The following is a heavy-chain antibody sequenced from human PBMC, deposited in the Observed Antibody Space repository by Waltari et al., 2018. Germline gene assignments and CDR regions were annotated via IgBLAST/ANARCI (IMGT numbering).Heavy chain of an antibody. D-gene: IGHD4-17*01. J-gene: IGHJ4*02. V-gene: IGHV3-30-3*01. CDR2: ISYDGSNK. Sequence: QVPLVESGGGVVQPGRSLRLSCAASGFTFSIYAMHWVRQAPGKGLEWVAVISYDGSNKYYADAVKGRFTISRDNSKNTLYLQMNSLRAEDTAVYYCARDEHGDYGFDYWGQGTLVTVSS. CDR1: GFTFSIYA. CDR3: ARDEHGDYGFDY.